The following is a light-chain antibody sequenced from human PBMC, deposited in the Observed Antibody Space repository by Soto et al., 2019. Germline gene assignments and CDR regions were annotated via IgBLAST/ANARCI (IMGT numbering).Light chain of an antibody. CDR3: QQYRSWPRT. CDR1: QSVDIN. CDR2: GAS. Sequence: EIVLTQSPATRSVSPGERVTLSCRASQSVDINLAWYQQKPGQAPRLLIYGASTRATDMSGTFSGRGSGTEFTLTISNVRPEDFAVYYCQQYRSWPRTFGQGTKVEIK. V-gene: IGKV3-15*01. J-gene: IGKJ1*01.